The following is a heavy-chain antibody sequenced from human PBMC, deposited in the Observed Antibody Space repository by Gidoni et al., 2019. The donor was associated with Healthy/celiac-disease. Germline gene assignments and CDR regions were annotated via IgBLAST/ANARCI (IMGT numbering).Heavy chain of an antibody. Sequence: EVQLVESGGGLVKPGGSLRLSCAASGFTSSSYSMNWVRQAPGKGLEWVSSISSSSSYIYYADSVKGRFTISRDNAKNSLYLQMNSLRAEDTAVYYCARDRRRIVVVPAAKGGPGMDVWGQGTTVTVSS. CDR2: ISSSSSYI. CDR1: GFTSSSYS. CDR3: ARDRRRIVVVPAAKGGPGMDV. J-gene: IGHJ6*02. V-gene: IGHV3-21*01. D-gene: IGHD2-2*01.